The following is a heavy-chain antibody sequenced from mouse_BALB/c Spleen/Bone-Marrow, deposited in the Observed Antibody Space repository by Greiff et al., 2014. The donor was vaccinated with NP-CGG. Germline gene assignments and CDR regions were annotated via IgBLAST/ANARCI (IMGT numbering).Heavy chain of an antibody. CDR1: GFSLTSYG. CDR3: ARITTATGAMDY. CDR2: IWAGGST. Sequence: QVQLQQPGPGLVAPSQSLSITCTVSGFSLTSYGVHWVRQPPGKGLEWLGVIWAGGSTNYNSAIMSRLSISKDNSKSQVFLKRNSLQTDDTAMYYCARITTATGAMDYWGQGTSVTVSS. J-gene: IGHJ4*01. D-gene: IGHD1-2*01. V-gene: IGHV2-9*02.